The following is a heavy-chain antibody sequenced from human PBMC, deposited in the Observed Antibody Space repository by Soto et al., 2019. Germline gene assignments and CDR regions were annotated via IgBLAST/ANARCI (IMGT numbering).Heavy chain of an antibody. CDR2: ISGSGGST. J-gene: IGHJ3*02. V-gene: IGHV3-23*01. D-gene: IGHD1-26*01. Sequence: EVQLLESGGGLVQPGGSLRLSCAASGFTFSSYAMSWVRQAPGKGLEWVSAISGSGGSTYYADSVKGRFTISRDNSKNTLLLQKNRLRAEDTAVYYRAKDRVGFTHAFDIWGQGTMVTVSS. CDR1: GFTFSSYA. CDR3: AKDRVGFTHAFDI.